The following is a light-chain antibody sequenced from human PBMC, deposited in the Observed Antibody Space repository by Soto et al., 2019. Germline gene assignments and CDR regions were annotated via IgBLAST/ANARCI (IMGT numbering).Light chain of an antibody. CDR3: QQLNGSPWT. CDR1: PAIASF. J-gene: IGKJ1*01. CDR2: DAA. Sequence: IQLTQSPSSLSASVGDRVTITCRASPAIASFLAWYQQKPGTAPKLLIYDAATLQSGVPSRFRGSRSGTEYPLTLGSLQPEDFATYSCQQLNGSPWTFGQGTKVEI. V-gene: IGKV1-9*01.